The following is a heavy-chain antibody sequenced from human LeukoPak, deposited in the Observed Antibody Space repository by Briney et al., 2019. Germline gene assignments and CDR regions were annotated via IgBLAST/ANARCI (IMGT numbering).Heavy chain of an antibody. CDR2: FYYTGIT. CDR1: GGSISSSSYY. D-gene: IGHD2-15*01. CDR3: ARGPVVVVAATHYFDS. J-gene: IGHJ4*02. V-gene: IGHV4-39*07. Sequence: VKPSETLSLTCTVSGGSISSSSYYWGWIRQPPGKGLEWIGSFYYTGITYFNPSLKGRVTVSVDTSRKHFSLKLTSVTAADTAVYYCARGPVVVVAATHYFDSWGQGTLVTVSS.